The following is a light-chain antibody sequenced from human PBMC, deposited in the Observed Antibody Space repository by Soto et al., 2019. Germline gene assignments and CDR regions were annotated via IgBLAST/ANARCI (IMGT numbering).Light chain of an antibody. J-gene: IGKJ1*01. CDR3: QQYGSSPPT. CDR1: QSVSSSY. CDR2: GAS. V-gene: IGKV3-20*01. Sequence: EIVLTQSPGTLSLSPGERATLSCRASQSVSSSYLAWYQQKPGQAPRLLIYGASSMATGIPDRFSGSGSGTDFTLTINRLEPEDFAVYYCQQYGSSPPTFGQGTKVEIK.